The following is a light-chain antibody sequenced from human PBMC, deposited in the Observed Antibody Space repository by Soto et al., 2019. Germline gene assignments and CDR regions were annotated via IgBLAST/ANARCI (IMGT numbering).Light chain of an antibody. CDR1: SSDIGNYNY. CDR3: SSYTTSSTVV. J-gene: IGLJ3*02. CDR2: EVN. V-gene: IGLV2-14*01. Sequence: QSALTQPASVSGSPGQSITISCTGTSSDIGNYNYVSWYQQHPGKAPKLIIYEVNNRPSGVSNRFSGSKSDNTASLTISGLQAEDEAEYYCSSYTTSSTVVFGGGTKLTVL.